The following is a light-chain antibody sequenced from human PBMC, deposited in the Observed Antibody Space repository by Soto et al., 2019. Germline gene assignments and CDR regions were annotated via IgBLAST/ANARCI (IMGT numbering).Light chain of an antibody. V-gene: IGKV3-20*01. CDR3: QQYGSSPAT. J-gene: IGKJ5*01. Sequence: EIVLTQSPGTLSLSPGERATLSCRASQSVSTNYLAWYQQKPGQAPRLLIHGASNRATGIPDRFSGSGSGTDFTLTISRLETEDFAVFYCQQYGSSPATFGQGTRLDIK. CDR2: GAS. CDR1: QSVSTNY.